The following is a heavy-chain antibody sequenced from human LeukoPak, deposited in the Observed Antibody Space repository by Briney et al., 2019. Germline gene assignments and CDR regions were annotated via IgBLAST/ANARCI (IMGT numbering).Heavy chain of an antibody. Sequence: PGGSLRLSCAASGFTFRNFAMSWVRQAPGKGLEWVSAISGSGDSTYYADSVKGRFTISRHNSKNTLYLQMNSLRAEDTAVYYCAAGGDFVVVPAAIPPDYWGQGTLVTVSS. CDR2: ISGSGDST. J-gene: IGHJ4*02. CDR3: AAGGDFVVVPAAIPPDY. V-gene: IGHV3-23*01. D-gene: IGHD2-2*02. CDR1: GFTFRNFA.